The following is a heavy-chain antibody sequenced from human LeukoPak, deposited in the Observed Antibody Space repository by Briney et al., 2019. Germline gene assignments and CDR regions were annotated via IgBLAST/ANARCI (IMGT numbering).Heavy chain of an antibody. CDR2: IYHSGST. J-gene: IGHJ5*02. CDR3: ARRYCSSTSCRLGWFDP. Sequence: SETLSLTCAVSGYSISSGYYWGWIRQPPGKGLEWIGSIYHSGSTYYNPSLKSRVPISVDTSKNQFSLKLSSVTAADTAVYYCARRYCSSTSCRLGWFDPWGQGTLVTVSS. CDR1: GYSISSGYY. V-gene: IGHV4-38-2*01. D-gene: IGHD2-2*01.